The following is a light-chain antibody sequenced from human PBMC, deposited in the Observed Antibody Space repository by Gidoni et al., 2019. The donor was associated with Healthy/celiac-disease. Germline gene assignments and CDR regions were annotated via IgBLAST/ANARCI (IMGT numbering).Light chain of an antibody. J-gene: IGLJ2*01. CDR1: NIGSKS. CDR3: QVWDSSSDHVV. CDR2: YDS. Sequence: YVLTQPPSVSVAPGKTARITCGGNNIGSKSVHWYQQKQGQAPVLVIYYDSDRPSGIPERFSGSNSGNTATLTISRVEAGDEADYYCQVWDSSSDHVVFGGGTKLTVL. V-gene: IGLV3-21*04.